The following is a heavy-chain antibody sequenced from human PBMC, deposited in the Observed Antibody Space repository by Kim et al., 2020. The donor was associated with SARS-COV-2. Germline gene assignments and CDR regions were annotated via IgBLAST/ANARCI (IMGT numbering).Heavy chain of an antibody. CDR1: GGSISSSSYY. V-gene: IGHV4-39*01. CDR2: IYYSGST. Sequence: SETLSLTCTVSGGSISSSSYYWGWIRQPPGKGLEWIGSIYYSGSTYYNPSLKSRVTISVDTSKNQFSLKLSSVTAADTAVYYCARHTRPRHFVAPARAYFDYWGQGTLVTVSS. CDR3: ARHTRPRHFVAPARAYFDY. J-gene: IGHJ4*02. D-gene: IGHD6-6*01.